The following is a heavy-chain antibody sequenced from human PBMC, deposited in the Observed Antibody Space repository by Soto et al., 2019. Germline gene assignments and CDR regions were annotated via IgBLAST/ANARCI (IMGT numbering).Heavy chain of an antibody. V-gene: IGHV5-51*01. J-gene: IGHJ6*02. D-gene: IGHD2-21*02. Sequence: GESLKISCKGSGYSFTSYWIGWVRQMPGKGLEWMGIIYPGDSDTRYSPSFQGQVTISADKSISTAYLQWSSLKASDTAMYYCAMTLAYCGGDCFTYYYYYGMDVWGQGTTVTVSS. CDR3: AMTLAYCGGDCFTYYYYYGMDV. CDR1: GYSFTSYW. CDR2: IYPGDSDT.